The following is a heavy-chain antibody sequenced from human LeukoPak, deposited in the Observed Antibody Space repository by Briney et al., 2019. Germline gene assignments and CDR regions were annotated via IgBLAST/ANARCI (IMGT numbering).Heavy chain of an antibody. CDR3: ASDMRTGTTSPYYYMGV. D-gene: IGHD1-7*01. CDR1: GGTFSSYA. Sequence: GASVKVSCKASGGTFSSYAISWVRQAPGQGLEWMGRIIPIFGTANYAQKFQGRVTITADKSTSTAYMELSSLRSEDTAVYYCASDMRTGTTSPYYYMGVWGKGTTVTVSS. J-gene: IGHJ6*03. CDR2: IIPIFGTA. V-gene: IGHV1-69*06.